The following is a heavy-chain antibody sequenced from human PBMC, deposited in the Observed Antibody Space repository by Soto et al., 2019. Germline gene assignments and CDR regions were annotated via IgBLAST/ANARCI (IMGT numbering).Heavy chain of an antibody. Sequence: ASETLSLTCVVSGGSVTSYHCICSRHFAFKCLEWIAYTAYTGNTNYNPSLNIRVTISIDTTKNQLSLKLTSMTAADTAVYYCARDMHAGFTHNFDPWGQGTLVTVSS. CDR2: TAYTGNT. J-gene: IGHJ5*02. CDR1: GGSVTSYH. V-gene: IGHV4-59*02. CDR3: ARDMHAGFTHNFDP. D-gene: IGHD1-1*01.